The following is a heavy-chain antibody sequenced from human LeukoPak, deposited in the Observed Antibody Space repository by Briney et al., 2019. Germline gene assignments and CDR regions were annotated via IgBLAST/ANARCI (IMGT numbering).Heavy chain of an antibody. CDR1: GFTFSNYW. Sequence: GGSLRLSCAASGFTFSNYWMHWVRQAPGKGLVWVSRINSDGSGTSYADSVKGRFTISRDNAKNRLSLQMNSLRAEDTAVYYCARPPPYCGGDCYRFDYWGQGTLVTVSS. CDR3: ARPPPYCGGDCYRFDY. J-gene: IGHJ4*02. V-gene: IGHV3-74*01. D-gene: IGHD2-21*02. CDR2: INSDGSGT.